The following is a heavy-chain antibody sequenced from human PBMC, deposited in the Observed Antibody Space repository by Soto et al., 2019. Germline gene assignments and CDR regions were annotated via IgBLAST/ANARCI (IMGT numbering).Heavy chain of an antibody. CDR2: IYYSGST. CDR3: ARKTHMVRGLRLGMDV. D-gene: IGHD3-10*01. J-gene: IGHJ6*02. Sequence: SETLSLTCTVSGGSISSSSYYWGWIRQPPGKGLEWIGSIYYSGSTYYNPSLKSRVTISVDTSKNQFSLKLSSVTAADTAVYYCARKTHMVRGLRLGMDVWGQGTTVTVSS. V-gene: IGHV4-39*01. CDR1: GGSISSSSYY.